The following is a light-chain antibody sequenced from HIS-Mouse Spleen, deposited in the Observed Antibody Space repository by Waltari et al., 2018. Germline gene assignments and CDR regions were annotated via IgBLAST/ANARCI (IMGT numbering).Light chain of an antibody. CDR1: SSDVGGYNY. J-gene: IGLJ3*02. CDR2: DVS. CDR3: CSYAGRYTWV. V-gene: IGLV2-11*01. Sequence: QSALTQPRSVSGSPGQSVTISCTGTSSDVGGYNYVSWYQQRPGKAPKLMIYDVSKTPSGVPDRFSGSKSGNTASLTISGLQADDEADYYCCSYAGRYTWVFGGGTKLTVL.